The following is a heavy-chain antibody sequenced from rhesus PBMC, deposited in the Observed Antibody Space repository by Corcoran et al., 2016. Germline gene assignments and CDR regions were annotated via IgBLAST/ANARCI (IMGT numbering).Heavy chain of an antibody. V-gene: IGHV4S14*01. CDR3: ARVGSSWSEWDTVGTEWYFDL. CDR1: GYSISSGYY. Sequence: QVQLQESGPGLVKPSETLSLTCAVSGYSISSGYYLGWIRHPPGKGLECIGRIYGLGGSNYLNPSLKSRVTLSVDTSKNQFSLKLSSVTAADTAVYYCARVGSSWSEWDTVGTEWYFDLWGPGTPITISS. CDR2: IYGLGGSN. D-gene: IGHD5-42*01. J-gene: IGHJ2*01.